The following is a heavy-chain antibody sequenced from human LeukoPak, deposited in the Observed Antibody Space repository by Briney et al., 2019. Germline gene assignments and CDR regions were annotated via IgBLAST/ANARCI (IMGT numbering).Heavy chain of an antibody. CDR1: GGSISSYY. Sequence: SETLSLTCTVSGGSISSYYWSWIRQPPGKGLEWIGYIYYSGSTNYNPSLKSRVTISVDTSKNQFSLKLSSVTAADTAVYYCARYYYDSSGYYYFDYWGQGTLVTVSS. J-gene: IGHJ4*02. CDR3: ARYYYDSSGYYYFDY. V-gene: IGHV4-59*01. CDR2: IYYSGST. D-gene: IGHD3-22*01.